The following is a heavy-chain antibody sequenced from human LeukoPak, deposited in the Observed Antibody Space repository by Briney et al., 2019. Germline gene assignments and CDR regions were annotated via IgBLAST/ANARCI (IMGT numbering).Heavy chain of an antibody. J-gene: IGHJ3*02. V-gene: IGHV1-18*01. CDR3: ARVTPGITMVRGVFFDI. CDR2: ISAYNGNT. Sequence: ASVKVSCKASGYTFTSYGISWVRQAPGQGLEWMGWISAYNGNTNYAQKLQGRVTMTTDTSTSTAYMELWSLRAEDTAVYYCARVTPGITMVRGVFFDIWGQGTMVTVSS. CDR1: GYTFTSYG. D-gene: IGHD3-10*01.